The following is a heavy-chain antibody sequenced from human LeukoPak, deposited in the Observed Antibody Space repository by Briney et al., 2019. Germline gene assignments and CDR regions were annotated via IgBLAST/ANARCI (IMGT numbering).Heavy chain of an antibody. J-gene: IGHJ4*02. CDR1: GFTFSSYW. Sequence: GGSLRLSCAASGFTFSSYWMHRVRQAPGKGLVWVSRINSDGSSTSYADSVKGRFTISRDNAKNTLYLQMNSLRAEDTAVYYCARVGRSGSYYAYWGQGTLVTVSS. CDR3: ARVGRSGSYYAY. D-gene: IGHD1-26*01. CDR2: INSDGSST. V-gene: IGHV3-74*01.